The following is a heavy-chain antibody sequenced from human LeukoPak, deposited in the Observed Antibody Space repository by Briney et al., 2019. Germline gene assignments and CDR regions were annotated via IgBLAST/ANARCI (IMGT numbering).Heavy chain of an antibody. CDR3: ARVTPPTD. CDR2: ISYDGSNK. Sequence: PGGSLRLSCAASGFTFSSYAMHWVRQAPGKGLQWVAVISYDGSNKYYADSVKGRFTISRDNSKNTLYLQMNSLRAEDTAVYYCARVTPPTDWGQGTLVSVSS. V-gene: IGHV3-30-3*01. D-gene: IGHD1-14*01. J-gene: IGHJ4*02. CDR1: GFTFSSYA.